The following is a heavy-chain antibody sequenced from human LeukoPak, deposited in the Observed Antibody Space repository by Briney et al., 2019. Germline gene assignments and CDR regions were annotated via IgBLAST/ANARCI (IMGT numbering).Heavy chain of an antibody. Sequence: SETLSLTCTVSGGSISSYYWSWIRQPAGKGLEWIGRIYTSGSTNYNPSLKSRVTMSVDTSKNQFSLKLSSVTAADTAVYYCARRFSSSWSGGYYFDYWGQGTLVTVSS. D-gene: IGHD6-13*01. CDR2: IYTSGST. CDR1: GGSISSYY. V-gene: IGHV4-4*07. J-gene: IGHJ4*02. CDR3: ARRFSSSWSGGYYFDY.